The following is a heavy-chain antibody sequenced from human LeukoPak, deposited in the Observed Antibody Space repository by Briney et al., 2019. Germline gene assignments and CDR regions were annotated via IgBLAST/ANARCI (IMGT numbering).Heavy chain of an antibody. V-gene: IGHV1-18*01. J-gene: IGHJ4*02. D-gene: IGHD3-10*01. CDR3: ARVGYYGSGSYHEAFDY. CDR1: GYTFTSYG. Sequence: ASVTVSCKASGYTFTSYGISWVRQAPGQGLEWMGWISAYNGNTNYAQKLQGRVTMTTDTSTSTAYMELRSLRSDDTAVYYCARVGYYGSGSYHEAFDYWGQGTLVTVSS. CDR2: ISAYNGNT.